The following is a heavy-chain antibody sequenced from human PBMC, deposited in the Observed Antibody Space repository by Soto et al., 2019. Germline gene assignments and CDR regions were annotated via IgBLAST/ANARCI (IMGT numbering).Heavy chain of an antibody. CDR2: ISWNGGKR. CDR3: AKEIKGSYDYDDLPFEY. D-gene: IGHD4-17*01. CDR1: GFTFDDYA. J-gene: IGHJ4*02. V-gene: IGHV3-9*01. Sequence: GGSLRLSCAASGFTFDDYAMHWVRQSAGKGLEWVSGISWNGGKRGYADSVKGRFTISRDNAKNSLYLQMNSLRVEDTALYYCAKEIKGSYDYDDLPFEYWGQGALVTVSS.